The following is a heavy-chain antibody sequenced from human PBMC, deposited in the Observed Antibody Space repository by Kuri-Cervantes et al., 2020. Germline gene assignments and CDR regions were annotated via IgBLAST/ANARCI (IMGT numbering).Heavy chain of an antibody. D-gene: IGHD5-18*01. J-gene: IGHJ4*02. Sequence: SQTLSLTCAVYGGSLSDYYWGWIRQPPGKGLEWIGSNYHSGSTYYNPSLKSRVTISVDTSKNQFSLKLSSVTAADTAVYYCARRSKDTVMVTFDDYWGQGTLVTVSS. V-gene: IGHV4-38-2*01. CDR2: NYHSGST. CDR1: GGSLSDYY. CDR3: ARRSKDTVMVTFDDY.